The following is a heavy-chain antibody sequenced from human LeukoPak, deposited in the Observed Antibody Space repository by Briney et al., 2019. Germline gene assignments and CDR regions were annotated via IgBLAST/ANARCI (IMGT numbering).Heavy chain of an antibody. CDR2: ISSSRSTI. Sequence: GGSLRLSCAASGFTFSDYSMNWVRQAPGKGLEWVAYISSSRSTIYYADSVKGRFTISRDNAKNSLYLQMNSLRAEDTAVYYCAERFDYWGQGTLVTVSS. CDR1: GFTFSDYS. V-gene: IGHV3-48*01. D-gene: IGHD6-25*01. CDR3: AERFDY. J-gene: IGHJ4*02.